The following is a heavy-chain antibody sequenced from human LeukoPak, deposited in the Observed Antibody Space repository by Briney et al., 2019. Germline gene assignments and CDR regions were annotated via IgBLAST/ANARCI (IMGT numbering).Heavy chain of an antibody. CDR1: GGSISSSSYY. CDR2: IYYSGST. V-gene: IGHV4-39*07. Sequence: SETLSLTCTVSGGSISSSSYYWGWIRQPPGKGLEWIGSIYYSGSTYYNPSLKSRVTISVDTSKNQFSLKLSSVTAADTAVYYCARVTYSSGSLYFDYWGQGTLVTVSS. D-gene: IGHD6-19*01. J-gene: IGHJ4*02. CDR3: ARVTYSSGSLYFDY.